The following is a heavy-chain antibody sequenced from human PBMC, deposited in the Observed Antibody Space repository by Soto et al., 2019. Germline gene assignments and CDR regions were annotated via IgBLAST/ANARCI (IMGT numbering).Heavy chain of an antibody. CDR1: GGSISSGGYY. CDR3: ARVAGEQQLVFGMDV. V-gene: IGHV4-31*03. Sequence: QVQLQESGPGLVKPSQTLSLTCTVSGGSISSGGYYWSWIRQHPGKGLEWIGYIYYSGSTYYNPSLKSRVTLSVDTSKNQFSLKLSSVTAADTAVYYCARVAGEQQLVFGMDVWGQGTTVTVSS. J-gene: IGHJ6*02. CDR2: IYYSGST. D-gene: IGHD6-13*01.